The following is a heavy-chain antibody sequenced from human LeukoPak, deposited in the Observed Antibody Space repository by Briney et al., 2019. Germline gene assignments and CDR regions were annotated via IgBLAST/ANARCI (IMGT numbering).Heavy chain of an antibody. CDR2: INAGNGNT. Sequence: ASVKVSCKASGYTFTSYDMHWVRQAPGQRLEWMGWINAGNGNTKYSQKFQGRVTITRDTSASTAYMELSSLRSEDTAVYYCAREYGATLRGVISAWFDPWGQGTLVTVSS. J-gene: IGHJ5*02. CDR1: GYTFTSYD. D-gene: IGHD3-10*01. V-gene: IGHV1-3*01. CDR3: AREYGATLRGVISAWFDP.